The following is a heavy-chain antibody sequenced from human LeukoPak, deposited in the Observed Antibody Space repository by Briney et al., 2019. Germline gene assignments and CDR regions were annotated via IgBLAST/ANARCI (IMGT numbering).Heavy chain of an antibody. CDR3: ARQRSIAALFSDY. CDR1: GGSISSYY. CDR2: IYYSGST. D-gene: IGHD6-6*01. V-gene: IGHV4-59*08. J-gene: IGHJ4*02. Sequence: SEALSLTCTVSGGSISSYYWSWIRQPPGKGLEWIGYIYYSGSTNYNPSLKSRVTISVDTSKNQFSLKLSSVTAADTAVYYCARQRSIAALFSDYWGQGTLVTVSS.